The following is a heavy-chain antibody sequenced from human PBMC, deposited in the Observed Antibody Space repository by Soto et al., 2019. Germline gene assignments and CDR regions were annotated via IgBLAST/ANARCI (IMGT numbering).Heavy chain of an antibody. CDR1: GGSISSGGYY. J-gene: IGHJ4*02. CDR2: IYYSGST. V-gene: IGHV4-31*03. Sequence: SETLSLTCTVSGGSISSGGYYWSWIRQHPGKGLEWIGYIYYSGSTYYNPSLKSRVTISVDTSKNQFSLKLSSVTAADTAVYYCAREGRYCSSTSCYKSLDYWGQGTLVTVSS. CDR3: AREGRYCSSTSCYKSLDY. D-gene: IGHD2-2*02.